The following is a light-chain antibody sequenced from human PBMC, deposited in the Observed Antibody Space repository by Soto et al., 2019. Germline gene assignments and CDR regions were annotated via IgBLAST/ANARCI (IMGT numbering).Light chain of an antibody. CDR1: SSDVGVYNY. J-gene: IGLJ1*01. CDR2: DVS. Sequence: QSVLTQPRSVSGSPGQSVTISCTGTSSDVGVYNYVSWYQQYPGKAPKIMIYDVSKRPSGVPDRFSGSKSDNTASLTISGLQAEDEADYYCCSYAGSYTFVFGSGTKV. CDR3: CSYAGSYTFV. V-gene: IGLV2-11*01.